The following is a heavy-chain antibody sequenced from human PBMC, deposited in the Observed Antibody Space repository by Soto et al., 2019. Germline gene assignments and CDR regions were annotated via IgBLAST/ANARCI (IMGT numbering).Heavy chain of an antibody. V-gene: IGHV1-18*04. CDR3: ARAEDYYGSGSYYNENHYFDY. Sequence: ASVKVSCKTSGDSFNDYYIHWVRQAPGQGLEWMGWISAYNGDTNYAQKLQGRVTMTTDTSTSTAYMELRSLRSDDTAVYYCARAEDYYGSGSYYNENHYFDYWGQGTLVTVSS. CDR1: GDSFNDYY. J-gene: IGHJ4*02. CDR2: ISAYNGDT. D-gene: IGHD3-10*01.